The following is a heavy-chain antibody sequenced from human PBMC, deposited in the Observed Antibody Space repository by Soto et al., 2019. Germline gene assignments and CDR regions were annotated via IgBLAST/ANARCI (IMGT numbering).Heavy chain of an antibody. V-gene: IGHV1-8*01. CDR3: ARMHPNDDRAKWFDP. D-gene: IGHD1-1*01. CDR2: MNPQSGDT. CDR1: GYTFTNYN. Sequence: ASVXVSCKASGYTFTNYNIDWVRQSSGQGLEWLGWMNPQSGDTGYAQKFQGRVTVTRDTSTSTAYMELSSLTSDDTAVYFCARMHPNDDRAKWFDPWGQGTLVTVSS. J-gene: IGHJ5*02.